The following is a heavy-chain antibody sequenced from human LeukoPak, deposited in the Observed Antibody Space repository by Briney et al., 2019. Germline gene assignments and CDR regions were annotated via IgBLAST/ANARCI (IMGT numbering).Heavy chain of an antibody. Sequence: GGSLRLSCAASGFTFSSYAMSWVRQAPGKGLEWVSAISGSGGSTYYADSVKGRFTISRDKSQSTLYLQMNSLRADDTAVYYCAKGRLTTVISYLYDYWGQGTLVTVSS. CDR2: ISGSGGST. V-gene: IGHV3-23*01. D-gene: IGHD4-17*01. CDR3: AKGRLTTVISYLYDY. J-gene: IGHJ4*02. CDR1: GFTFSSYA.